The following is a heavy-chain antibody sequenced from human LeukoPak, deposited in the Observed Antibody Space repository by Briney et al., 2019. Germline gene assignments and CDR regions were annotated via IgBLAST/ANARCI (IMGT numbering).Heavy chain of an antibody. V-gene: IGHV3-23*01. CDR2: ISGSGGIT. J-gene: IGHJ4*02. D-gene: IGHD3-10*01. CDR3: AKGRITSRQIDY. CDR1: GFTFSSYA. Sequence: GGSLRLSCAASGFTFSSYAMSWVRHAPGKGLEWVSAISGSGGITYYADSVKGRFPICRDNAKNRLYLQMNRLPAQHTAVYYCAKGRITSRQIDYWGQGTLVTVSS.